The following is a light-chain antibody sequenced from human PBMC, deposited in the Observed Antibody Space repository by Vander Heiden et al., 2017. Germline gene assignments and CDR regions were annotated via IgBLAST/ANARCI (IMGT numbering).Light chain of an antibody. Sequence: QSVLTQPPSASGTPGQRVTISCSGSSSNIGSNTVNWYQQLPGTAPKLLIHSNNHRPSGVPDRFSGSKSGTSASLAISGLQSEDDADYYCAAWDDSLNGPVFGGGTKLTVL. J-gene: IGLJ3*02. CDR2: SNN. V-gene: IGLV1-44*01. CDR1: SSNIGSNT. CDR3: AAWDDSLNGPV.